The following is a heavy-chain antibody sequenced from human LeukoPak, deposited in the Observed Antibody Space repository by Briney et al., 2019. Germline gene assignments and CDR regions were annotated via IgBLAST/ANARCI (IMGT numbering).Heavy chain of an antibody. CDR2: IYPGDSDT. V-gene: IGHV5-51*01. J-gene: IGHJ4*02. D-gene: IGHD6-13*01. CDR1: GNSFTSYW. Sequence: GESLKISCKASGNSFTSYWIAWVRQMPGKGLEWMGIIYPGDSDTRYSPSFQGQVTISADKSISTAYMQWSSLKASDTAMYYCARGDTSSWYKTAPPFDYWGQGTLVTVSS. CDR3: ARGDTSSWYKTAPPFDY.